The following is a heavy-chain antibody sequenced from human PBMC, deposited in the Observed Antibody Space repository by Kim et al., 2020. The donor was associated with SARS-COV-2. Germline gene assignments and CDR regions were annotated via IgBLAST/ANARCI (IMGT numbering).Heavy chain of an antibody. D-gene: IGHD3-22*01. CDR3: ARDSYYYDSSGYYKH. V-gene: IGHV3-11*04. J-gene: IGHJ4*02. Sequence: DSVKGRFTISRDKAKNSLYLQMSSLRAEDTAVYYCARDSYYYDSSGYYKHWGQGTLVTVSS.